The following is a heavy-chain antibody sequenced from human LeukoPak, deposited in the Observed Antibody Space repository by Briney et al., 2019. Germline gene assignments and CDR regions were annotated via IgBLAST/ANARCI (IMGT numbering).Heavy chain of an antibody. CDR3: AKAYGSGSYSQTFDY. J-gene: IGHJ4*02. D-gene: IGHD3-10*01. V-gene: IGHV3-73*01. CDR1: GFTFSGFS. Sequence: GGSLRLSCAVSGFTFSGFSMHWVRQVSGKGLEWVGQIGGKPHNYATTYAAPLKGRFTISRDDSKNTLYLQMNSLRAEDTAVYYCAKAYGSGSYSQTFDYWGQGTLVTVSS. CDR2: IGGKPHNYAT.